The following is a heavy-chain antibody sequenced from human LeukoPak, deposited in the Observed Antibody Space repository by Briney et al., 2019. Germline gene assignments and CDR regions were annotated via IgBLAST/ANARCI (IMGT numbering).Heavy chain of an antibody. V-gene: IGHV4-59*01. CDR2: IYYSGST. D-gene: IGHD1-26*01. J-gene: IGHJ4*02. CDR1: GGSISSYY. CDR3: ARIGSGSYLTLDY. Sequence: SETLSLTCTVSGGSISSYYWSWIRQPPGKGLDWIGYIYYSGSTNYNPSLKSRVTISVDTSKNQFSLKLSSMTAADTAVYYCARIGSGSYLTLDYWGQGTLVTVSS.